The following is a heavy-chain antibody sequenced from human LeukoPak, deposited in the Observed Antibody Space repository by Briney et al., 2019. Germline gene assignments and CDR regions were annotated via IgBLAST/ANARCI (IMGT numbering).Heavy chain of an antibody. CDR2: IRYDGSNK. Sequence: GGSLRLSCAASGFTFSSYGMHWVRQAPGKGLEWVAFIRYDGSNKYYADSVKGRFTISRDNSKNTLYLQMNSLRAEDTAVYYCAKVPYDFWSGRRDFDYWGQGTLVTVSS. CDR3: AKVPYDFWSGRRDFDY. D-gene: IGHD3-3*01. V-gene: IGHV3-30*02. CDR1: GFTFSSYG. J-gene: IGHJ4*02.